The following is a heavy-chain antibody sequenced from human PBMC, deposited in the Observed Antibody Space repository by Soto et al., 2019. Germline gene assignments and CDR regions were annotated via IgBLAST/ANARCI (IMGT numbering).Heavy chain of an antibody. Sequence: QVQLQESGPGLVKPSQTLSLTCTVSGGSISSGGYYWSWIRQHPGKGLEWIGYIYYSGSTYYNPSLKSRVTISVDTSKNQFSLKLSSVTAAHTAVYYCARAVARAHDAFDIWGQGTMVTVSS. J-gene: IGHJ3*02. V-gene: IGHV4-31*03. CDR1: GGSISSGGYY. CDR2: IYYSGST. CDR3: ARAVARAHDAFDI.